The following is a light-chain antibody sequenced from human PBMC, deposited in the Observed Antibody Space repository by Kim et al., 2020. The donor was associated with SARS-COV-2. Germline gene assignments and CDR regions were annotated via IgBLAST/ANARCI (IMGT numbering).Light chain of an antibody. Sequence: ASVGDRVTISCRASQSISTYLNWYQQKPGKAPKVLIYGASNLQSGVPSRISGSGSGTDFTLTITSVQPEDFATYYCQQSYNSPRTFGQGTKVDIK. V-gene: IGKV1-39*01. CDR1: QSISTY. CDR3: QQSYNSPRT. CDR2: GAS. J-gene: IGKJ1*01.